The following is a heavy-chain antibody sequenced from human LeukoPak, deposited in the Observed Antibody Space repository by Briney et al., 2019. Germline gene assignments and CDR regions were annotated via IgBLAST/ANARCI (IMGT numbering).Heavy chain of an antibody. D-gene: IGHD6-19*01. J-gene: IGHJ3*02. CDR3: ARHYRGALAGTMGAFDI. CDR2: IHYSGST. V-gene: IGHV4-39*01. CDR1: GGSISSRSYY. Sequence: SETLSLTCTVSGGSISSRSYYWGWVRQPPGRGLEWTESIHYSGSTYYDASFKSRVTMSVDTSKNQFSLKLSSVTAADTAVYYCARHYRGALAGTMGAFDIWGQGTMVTVSS.